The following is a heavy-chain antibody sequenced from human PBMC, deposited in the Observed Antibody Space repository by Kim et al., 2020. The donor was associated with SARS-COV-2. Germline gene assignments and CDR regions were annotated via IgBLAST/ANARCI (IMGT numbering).Heavy chain of an antibody. V-gene: IGHV3-48*02. D-gene: IGHD3-22*01. CDR2: LISSITI. J-gene: IGHJ6*02. CDR1: GFTFSSYS. Sequence: GGSLRLSCAASGFTFSSYSMNWVRQAPGKGRGGVQSLISSITIYYADSVKGRFTISRDNAKNSLYLQMNSLRDEDTAVYYCARGYYEPMDVWGQGSTVTVSS. CDR3: ARGYYEPMDV.